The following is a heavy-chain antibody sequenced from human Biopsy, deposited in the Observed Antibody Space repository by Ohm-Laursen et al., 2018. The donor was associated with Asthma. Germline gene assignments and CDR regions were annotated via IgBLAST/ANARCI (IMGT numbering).Heavy chain of an antibody. Sequence: SSVKVSCKAPGGTFSNFAISWVRQAPGQGLEWLGGIMTVFGTTNYAQKFQGRVTITADESTSTAYMELSSLSSDDTAVYYCASDFPKDCVRYNFQFWGQGTLVTVSS. J-gene: IGHJ4*02. D-gene: IGHD2-21*02. V-gene: IGHV1-69*01. CDR3: ASDFPKDCVRYNFQF. CDR1: GGTFSNFA. CDR2: IMTVFGTT.